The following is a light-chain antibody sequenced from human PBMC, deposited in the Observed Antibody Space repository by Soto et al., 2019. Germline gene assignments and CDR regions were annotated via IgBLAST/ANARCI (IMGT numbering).Light chain of an antibody. J-gene: IGKJ1*01. Sequence: IQLTQSPSSLSASVGDRVTITCRASQGISSYLAWYQQKPGKAPELLIYAASTLQSGVPSRFSGSGSGTDFTLTISSLQPEDFATYSCQQSYSTTWTFGQGTKVDIK. V-gene: IGKV1-39*01. CDR2: AAS. CDR1: QGISSY. CDR3: QQSYSTTWT.